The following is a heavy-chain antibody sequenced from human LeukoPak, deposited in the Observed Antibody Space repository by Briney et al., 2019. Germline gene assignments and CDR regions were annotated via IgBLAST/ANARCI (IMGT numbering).Heavy chain of an antibody. Sequence: SETLSLTCTVSGGSISSSSSYWGWIRQPPGKGLEWIGSIYYSGSTYYNPSLKSRVTISVDTSKNQFSLTLSSVTAADTAVYYCARDFGYSYFDYWGQGTLVTVSS. CDR2: IYYSGST. D-gene: IGHD5-24*01. CDR1: GGSISSSSSY. CDR3: ARDFGYSYFDY. V-gene: IGHV4-39*07. J-gene: IGHJ4*02.